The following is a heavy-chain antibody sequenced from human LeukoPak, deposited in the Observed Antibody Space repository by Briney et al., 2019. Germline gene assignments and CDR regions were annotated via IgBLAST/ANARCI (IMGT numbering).Heavy chain of an antibody. CDR3: ARLPPEPDYYYYYYMDV. CDR1: GGSISSYY. CDR2: IYYSGST. V-gene: IGHV4-59*08. D-gene: IGHD1-14*01. J-gene: IGHJ6*03. Sequence: SETLSLTCTVSGGSISSYYWSWIRQPPGKGLEWIGYIYYSGSTNYNPSLKSRVTISVDTSKNQFSLKLSSVTAADTAVYYCARLPPEPDYYYYYYMDVWGNGTTVTVS.